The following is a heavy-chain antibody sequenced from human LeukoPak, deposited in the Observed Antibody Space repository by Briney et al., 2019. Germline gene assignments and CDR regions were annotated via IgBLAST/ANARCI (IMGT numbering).Heavy chain of an antibody. CDR1: GGSISSYY. CDR2: IYYSGST. J-gene: IGHJ4*02. D-gene: IGHD3-22*01. CDR3: AGTYYYDSSGYSAIDY. V-gene: IGHV4-59*08. Sequence: PSETLSLTCTVSGGSISSYYWSWIRQPPGKELEWIGYIYYSGSTNYNPSLKSRVTISVDTSKNQFSLKLSSVTAADTAVYYCAGTYYYDSSGYSAIDYWGQGTLVTVSS.